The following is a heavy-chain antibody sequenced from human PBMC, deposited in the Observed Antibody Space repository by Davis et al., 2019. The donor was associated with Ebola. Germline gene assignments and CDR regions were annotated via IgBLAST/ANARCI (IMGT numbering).Heavy chain of an antibody. D-gene: IGHD5-12*01. CDR3: TTQGGNNYYYYGMDV. CDR2: ISGSGGST. Sequence: PGGSLRLSCAASGFTFSSYAMSWVRQAPGKGLEWVSAISGSGGSTYYADSVKGRFTISRDDSKNTLYLQMNSLKTEDTAVYYCTTQGGNNYYYYGMDVWGQGTTVTVSS. V-gene: IGHV3-23*01. CDR1: GFTFSSYA. J-gene: IGHJ6*02.